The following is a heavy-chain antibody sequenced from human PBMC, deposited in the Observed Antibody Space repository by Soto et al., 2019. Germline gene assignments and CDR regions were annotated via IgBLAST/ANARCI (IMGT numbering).Heavy chain of an antibody. CDR3: ASTYSSCWSPFDY. J-gene: IGHJ4*02. Sequence: QVQLQQWGAGLLKPSETLSLTCAVYGGSFSGYYWSWIRQPPGKGLEWIGEINQSGSTNYNPPLKCRVTISVDTSKNQFSLKLSSVTAADTAVYYCASTYSSCWSPFDYWGQGTLVTVSS. CDR2: INQSGST. V-gene: IGHV4-34*01. CDR1: GGSFSGYY. D-gene: IGHD6-13*01.